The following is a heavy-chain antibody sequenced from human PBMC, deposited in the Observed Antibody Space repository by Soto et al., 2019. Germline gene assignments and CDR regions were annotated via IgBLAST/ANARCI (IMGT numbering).Heavy chain of an antibody. CDR1: GFTFSSYA. D-gene: IGHD6-13*01. V-gene: IGHV3-23*01. CDR2: ISGSGGST. J-gene: IGHJ4*02. CDR3: AKASPLPWQQEVPSDY. Sequence: PGGSLRLSFEASGFTFSSYAMSWVRQAPGKGLEWVSAISGSGGSTYYADSVKGRFTISRDNSKNTLYLQMNSLRAEDTPVYYCAKASPLPWQQEVPSDYWGQGTLVTVSS.